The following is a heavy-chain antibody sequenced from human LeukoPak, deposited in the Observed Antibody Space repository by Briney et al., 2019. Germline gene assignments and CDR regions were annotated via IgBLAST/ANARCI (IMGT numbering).Heavy chain of an antibody. Sequence: PGGSLRLSCAASGFIFSSYAMNWVRQAPGKGLEWVSSISGSGSSTYYADSVKGRFTISRDNSKNTLYPHVNSLRAEDTAVYNCAKDRGSSSWFEDWYYFDYWGQGTLVTVSS. CDR1: GFIFSSYA. V-gene: IGHV3-23*01. CDR2: ISGSGSST. CDR3: AKDRGSSSWFEDWYYFDY. D-gene: IGHD6-13*01. J-gene: IGHJ4*02.